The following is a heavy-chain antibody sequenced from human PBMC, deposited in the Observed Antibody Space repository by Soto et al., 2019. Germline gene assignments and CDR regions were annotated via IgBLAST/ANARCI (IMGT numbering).Heavy chain of an antibody. CDR2: MNLSGDYT. Sequence: WASVKVSCKASGYTFTSYYIHWVRQAPGQGLEWMGIMNLSGDYTKYEQRFQGRVTMTRDTSTSTVYMELSSLRSEDTAVYYCARAYTSGYQNQFDFWGQGTLLTVSS. V-gene: IGHV1-46*01. CDR1: GYTFTSYY. J-gene: IGHJ4*02. D-gene: IGHD3-22*01. CDR3: ARAYTSGYQNQFDF.